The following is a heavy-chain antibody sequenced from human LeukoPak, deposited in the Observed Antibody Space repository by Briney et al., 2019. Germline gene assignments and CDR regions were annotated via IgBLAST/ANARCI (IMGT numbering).Heavy chain of an antibody. CDR1: GFTFSSSA. CDR3: ARVGSTWYFDY. J-gene: IGHJ4*02. CDR2: ISGTSDST. Sequence: PGGSLRLSCAASGFTFSSSAMSWVRQAPGKGLEWVSAISGTSDSTFYADSVRGRFTILRDNSKSTLYLQMNSLRAEDTAVYYCARVGSTWYFDYWGQGILVTVSS. D-gene: IGHD6-13*01. V-gene: IGHV3-23*01.